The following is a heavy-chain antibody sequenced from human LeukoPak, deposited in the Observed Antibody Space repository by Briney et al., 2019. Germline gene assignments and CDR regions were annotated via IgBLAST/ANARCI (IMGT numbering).Heavy chain of an antibody. CDR2: ISGSGGST. D-gene: IGHD6-13*01. J-gene: IGHJ5*02. V-gene: IGHV3-23*01. CDR1: GFTFSSYA. CDR3: ASLAAAGTGFDP. Sequence: GGSLRLSCAASGFTFSSYAMSWVRQAPGKGLEWVSAISGSGGSTYYADSVKGRFAISRDNSKNTLYLQMNSLRAEDTAVYYCASLAAAGTGFDPWGQGTLVTVSS.